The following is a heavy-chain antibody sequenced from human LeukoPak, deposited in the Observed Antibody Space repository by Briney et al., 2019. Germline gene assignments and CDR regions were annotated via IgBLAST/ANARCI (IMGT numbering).Heavy chain of an antibody. Sequence: GRSLRLSCAASGFTFSSYAMHWVRQAPGKELEWVAVISYDGSNKYYADSVKGRFTISRDNSKNTLYLQMNSLRAEDTAVYYCARTPLDGTDPYYYYGMDVWGQGTTVTVSS. V-gene: IGHV3-30*04. CDR3: ARTPLDGTDPYYYYGMDV. CDR2: ISYDGSNK. D-gene: IGHD1-1*01. CDR1: GFTFSSYA. J-gene: IGHJ6*02.